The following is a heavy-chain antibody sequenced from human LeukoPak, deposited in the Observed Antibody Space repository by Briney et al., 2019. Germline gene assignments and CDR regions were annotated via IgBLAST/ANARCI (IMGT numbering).Heavy chain of an antibody. J-gene: IGHJ4*02. CDR2: ISSSSSYI. D-gene: IGHD6-13*01. Sequence: GGSLRLSCAASGFTFSSYSMNWVRQAPGKGLEWVSSISSSSSYIYYADSVKGRFTISRDNAKNSLYLQMNSMRAEDTAVYYCAREYSSSWEFDYWGQGTLVTVSS. CDR3: AREYSSSWEFDY. V-gene: IGHV3-21*01. CDR1: GFTFSSYS.